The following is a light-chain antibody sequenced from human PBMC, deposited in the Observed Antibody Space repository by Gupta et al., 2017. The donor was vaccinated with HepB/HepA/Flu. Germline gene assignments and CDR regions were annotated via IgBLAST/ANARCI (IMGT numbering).Light chain of an antibody. CDR1: RSDVGSYNL. Sequence: SALTQPASVSGSPGQSITIFCTGTRSDVGSYNLVSWYQQHPGKAPKLMIYEVNKWPSGVSNRFSGSKSGNTASLTISGLQAEDEADYYCCSYASTTVVFGGGTKLTVL. J-gene: IGLJ2*01. CDR3: CSYASTTVV. V-gene: IGLV2-23*02. CDR2: EVN.